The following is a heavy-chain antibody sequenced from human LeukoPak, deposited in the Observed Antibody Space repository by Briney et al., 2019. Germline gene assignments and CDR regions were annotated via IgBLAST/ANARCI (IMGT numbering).Heavy chain of an antibody. D-gene: IGHD2-2*01. Sequence: ASVKVSCKVSGYTLTELSMHWVRQAPGKGLEWVGGFDPEDGETIYAQKFQGRVTMTEDTSTDTAYMELSSLRSEDTAVYYCATAGRRYCSSTSCYLDYWGQGTLVTVSS. CDR1: GYTLTELS. V-gene: IGHV1-24*01. CDR2: FDPEDGET. CDR3: ATAGRRYCSSTSCYLDY. J-gene: IGHJ4*02.